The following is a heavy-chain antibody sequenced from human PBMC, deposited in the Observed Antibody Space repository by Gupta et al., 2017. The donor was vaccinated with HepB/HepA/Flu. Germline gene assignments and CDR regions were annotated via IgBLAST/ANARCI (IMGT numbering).Heavy chain of an antibody. Sequence: EEQLVQSGGGVARPGGSLKLACVISGFSFETYHMHWVRQGPGKGLEWVSGSNWNGDTTDYSDSVKGRFTISRDNTKNSLDLQLNDLKAEDTAVYYGGRTGPYLYFGLDVWGQGTTVTVSS. CDR3: GRTGPYLYFGLDV. D-gene: IGHD3/OR15-3a*01. J-gene: IGHJ6*02. CDR1: GFSFETYH. V-gene: IGHV3-20*04. CDR2: SNWNGDTT.